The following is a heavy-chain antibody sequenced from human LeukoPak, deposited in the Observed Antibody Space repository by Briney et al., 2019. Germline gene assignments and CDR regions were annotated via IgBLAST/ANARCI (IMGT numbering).Heavy chain of an antibody. D-gene: IGHD6-19*01. J-gene: IGHJ3*02. CDR3: AKVWSSGWTYDAFDI. CDR2: ISGSGGST. Sequence: GGSLRLSCAASGFTFSSYVMSWVRQAPGKGLEWVSAISGSGGSTYYADSVKGRFTISRDNSKNTLYLQMNSLRAEDTAVYYCAKVWSSGWTYDAFDIWGQGTMVTVSS. V-gene: IGHV3-23*01. CDR1: GFTFSSYV.